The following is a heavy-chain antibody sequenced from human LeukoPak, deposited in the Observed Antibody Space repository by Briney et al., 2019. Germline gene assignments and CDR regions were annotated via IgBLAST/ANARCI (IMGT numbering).Heavy chain of an antibody. V-gene: IGHV3-30*18. CDR2: ISYDGSNK. CDR3: AKDLSSGTLGY. D-gene: IGHD6-19*01. CDR1: GFTFSSYG. Sequence: PGRSLRLSCAASGFTFSSYGMHWVRQAPGKGLEWVAVISYDGSNKYYADSVKGRFTISRDNSKNTLYLQMNSLRAEDTAVYYCAKDLSSGTLGYWGQGTLVTVSS. J-gene: IGHJ4*02.